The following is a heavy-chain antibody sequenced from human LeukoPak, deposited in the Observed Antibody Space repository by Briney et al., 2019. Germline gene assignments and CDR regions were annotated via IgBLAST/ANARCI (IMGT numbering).Heavy chain of an antibody. V-gene: IGHV1-2*02. J-gene: IGHJ3*02. Sequence: ASVKVSCKASGYTFTGYYMHWVRQAPAQGLEWMGWINPNSGGTNYAQKFQGRVTMTRDTTISTAYMELSRVRSHDTGVYYCARGNPEQWLGYDAFDIWGQGTMVTVSS. CDR1: GYTFTGYY. D-gene: IGHD6-19*01. CDR2: INPNSGGT. CDR3: ARGNPEQWLGYDAFDI.